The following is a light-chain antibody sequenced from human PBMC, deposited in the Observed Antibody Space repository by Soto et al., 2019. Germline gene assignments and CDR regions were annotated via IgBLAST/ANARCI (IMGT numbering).Light chain of an antibody. CDR1: QSVTKNN. CDR2: GAS. V-gene: IGKV3D-15*01. Sequence: EIVMTQSPATLSVSPGERATLSCRASQSVTKNNLNWYQQKPGQAPRLLIYGASTRATGIPARFSGSGSGTEFTLTISSLQSEDFAVYYCQQYNNWPPGAFGQGTRLEIK. CDR3: QQYNNWPPGA. J-gene: IGKJ5*01.